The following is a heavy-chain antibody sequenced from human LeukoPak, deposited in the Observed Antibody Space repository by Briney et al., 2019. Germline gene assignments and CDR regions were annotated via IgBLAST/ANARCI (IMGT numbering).Heavy chain of an antibody. Sequence: PGGSLRLSCAASGFSFSSYWMHWVRQAPGKGLVWVSRINGDGSSTKYADSVKGRFTISRDNAKNTLYLQMSSLRAEDTAVYYCARGGLNALEAFDIWGQGTLVTVCS. CDR3: ARGGLNALEAFDI. D-gene: IGHD1-1*01. CDR1: GFSFSSYW. CDR2: INGDGSST. J-gene: IGHJ3*02. V-gene: IGHV3-74*03.